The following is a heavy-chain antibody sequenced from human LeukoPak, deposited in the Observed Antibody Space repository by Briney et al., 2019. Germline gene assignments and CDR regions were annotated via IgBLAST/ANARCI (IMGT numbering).Heavy chain of an antibody. Sequence: SETLYLTCAVSGYPITSFHYWGWIRQPPGKGLEWIGSFSHSGTTYYNPSLKSRVTILVDTSKNQFSLNLSSVTAADTAVYYCAREDCSSSSCQYYYYYMDLWGKGATFTVSS. CDR3: AREDCSSSSCQYYYYYMDL. CDR2: FSHSGTT. D-gene: IGHD2-2*01. V-gene: IGHV4-38-2*02. J-gene: IGHJ6*03. CDR1: GYPITSFHY.